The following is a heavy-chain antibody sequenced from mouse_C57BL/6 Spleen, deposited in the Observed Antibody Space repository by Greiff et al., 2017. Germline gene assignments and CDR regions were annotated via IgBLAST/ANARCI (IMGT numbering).Heavy chain of an antibody. V-gene: IGHV1-15*01. Sequence: QVTLKVSGAELVRPGASVTLSCKASGYTFTDYEMHWVKQTPVHGLEWIGAIDPETGGTAYNQKFKGKAILTADKSSSTAYMELRSLTSEDSAFYYCTRGTTVVVDFDYWGQGTTLTVSS. CDR1: GYTFTDYE. CDR3: TRGTTVVVDFDY. CDR2: IDPETGGT. D-gene: IGHD1-1*01. J-gene: IGHJ2*01.